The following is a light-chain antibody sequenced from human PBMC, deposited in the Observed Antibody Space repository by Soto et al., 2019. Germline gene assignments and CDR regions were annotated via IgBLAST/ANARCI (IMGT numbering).Light chain of an antibody. Sequence: IMMTQTPATLTVSPGERATLSCSASPSVSGNLAWYQQKPGQAPRPLIYGASTRATGIPARFSGSGSGTEFTLTISSLQYEDFAVYYCQQYYNLPPITFGQGTRLEIK. CDR3: QQYYNLPPIT. CDR2: GAS. J-gene: IGKJ5*01. CDR1: PSVSGN. V-gene: IGKV3-15*01.